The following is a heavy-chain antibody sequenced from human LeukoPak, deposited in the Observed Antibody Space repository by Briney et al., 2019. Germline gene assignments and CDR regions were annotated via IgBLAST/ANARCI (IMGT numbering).Heavy chain of an antibody. D-gene: IGHD3-9*01. J-gene: IGHJ3*02. CDR1: GGSISSYY. Sequence: SETLSLTCTVSGGSISSYYWSWIRQPPGKGLEWIGYIYYSGSTNYNPSLKSRVTISVDTSKNQFSLKLSSVTAAGTAVYYCARLTGYRIESAFDIWGQGTMVTVSS. CDR3: ARLTGYRIESAFDI. CDR2: IYYSGST. V-gene: IGHV4-59*01.